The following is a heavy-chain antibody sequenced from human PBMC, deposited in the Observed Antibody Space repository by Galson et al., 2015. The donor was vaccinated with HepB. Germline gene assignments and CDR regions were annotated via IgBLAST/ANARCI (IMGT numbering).Heavy chain of an antibody. CDR2: ISSNGGST. CDR1: GFTFSSYA. D-gene: IGHD2-15*01. Sequence: SLRLSCAASGFTFSSYAMHWVRQAPGKGLEYVSAISSNGGSTYYADSVKGRFTISRDNSKNTLYLQMSSLRAEDTAVYYCVKDQESGDCSGGSCYGNFNFDYWGQGTLVTVSS. CDR3: VKDQESGDCSGGSCYGNFNFDY. V-gene: IGHV3-64D*06. J-gene: IGHJ4*02.